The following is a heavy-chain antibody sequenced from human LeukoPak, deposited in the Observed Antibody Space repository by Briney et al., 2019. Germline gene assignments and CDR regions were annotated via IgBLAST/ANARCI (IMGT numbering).Heavy chain of an antibody. J-gene: IGHJ4*02. V-gene: IGHV3-23*01. Sequence: GGSLGLSCAASGFTFSSYAMSWVRQAPGKGLEWVSAISGSGGSTYYADSVKGRLTISRDNSKNTLYLQMNSLRAEDTAVYYCARHSAYSQYYFHSWGQGTLVSVSS. CDR1: GFTFSSYA. CDR3: ARHSAYSQYYFHS. CDR2: ISGSGGST. D-gene: IGHD5-12*01.